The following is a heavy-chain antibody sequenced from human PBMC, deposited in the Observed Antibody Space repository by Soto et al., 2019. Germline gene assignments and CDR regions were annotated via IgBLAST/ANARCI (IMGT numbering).Heavy chain of an antibody. CDR1: GFTFSNAW. Sequence: EVQLVESGGGLVKPGGSLRLSCAASGFTFSNAWMSWVRQAPGKGLEWVGRSRDNANSYTTEYAASVKGRFTILRDNSKNSVFLQMNSLKTEDTAVYYCTRVLLRGGGAFHVWGQGTMVTVSS. V-gene: IGHV3-72*01. CDR2: SRDNANSYTT. CDR3: TRVLLRGGGAFHV. D-gene: IGHD5-12*01. J-gene: IGHJ3*01.